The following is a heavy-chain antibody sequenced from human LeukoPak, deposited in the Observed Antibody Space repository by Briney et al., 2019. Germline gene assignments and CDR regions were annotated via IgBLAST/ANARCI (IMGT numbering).Heavy chain of an antibody. CDR3: GREWAVDF. CDR2: ISGSSNYK. CDR1: GFMFSVYS. Sequence: GGSLRLSCGASGFMFSVYSMNWVRQAPGKGLEWVSSISGSSNYKFYADSVKGRFTISRDNAKNSLYLQMNSLRVEDTAVYYCGREWAVDFWGQGTLVTVSS. V-gene: IGHV3-21*01. J-gene: IGHJ4*02.